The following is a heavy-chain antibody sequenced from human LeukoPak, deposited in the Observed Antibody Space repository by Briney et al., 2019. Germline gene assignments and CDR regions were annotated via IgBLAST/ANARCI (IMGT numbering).Heavy chain of an antibody. CDR2: ISYSENT. CDR3: ARQDQGDKGAFDI. J-gene: IGHJ3*02. CDR1: GGSISSSY. V-gene: IGHV4-59*08. Sequence: SETLSLTCTVSGGSISSSYWSWIRRAPGKGLEWIGCISYSENTNYNPSLKSRVTISQDTSKNQFSLKLSSVTAADTAVYYYARQDQGDKGAFDIWGQGTEVTVS. D-gene: IGHD2-21*02.